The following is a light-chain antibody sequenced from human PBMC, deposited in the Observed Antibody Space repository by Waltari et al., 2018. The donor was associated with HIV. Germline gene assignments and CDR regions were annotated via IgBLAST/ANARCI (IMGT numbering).Light chain of an antibody. CDR2: GNA. CDR1: SSNSGSNA. V-gene: IGLV1-44*01. CDR3: ASWDDSLQAVV. J-gene: IGLJ2*01. Sequence: QSVLTQPPSAFGSPGQRLTISCSGSSSNSGSNAVNWYQHFPGTAPPRLIFGNAQRPSGVPARISGSNSGTSAALAISGLRSEDEGEYYCASWDDSLQAVVFGGGTKVTV.